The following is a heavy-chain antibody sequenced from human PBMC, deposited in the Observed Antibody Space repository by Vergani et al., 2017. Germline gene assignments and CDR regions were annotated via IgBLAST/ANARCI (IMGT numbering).Heavy chain of an antibody. CDR3: ARGDRCSLRVTAPWEY. V-gene: IGHV7-4-1*02. CDR1: GYTLNNYG. Sequence: QVQLVQSGSELRKPGASVKVSCKASGYTLNNYGLNWARQAPGQGLEWMGWINTNTGKPMYAPAFTGRFVLSLDTAVNTAYLKINNLRPDDTAVYFCARGDRCSLRVTAPWEYWGQGTLVTVSS. CDR2: INTNTGKP. J-gene: IGHJ4*02. D-gene: IGHD2-21*02.